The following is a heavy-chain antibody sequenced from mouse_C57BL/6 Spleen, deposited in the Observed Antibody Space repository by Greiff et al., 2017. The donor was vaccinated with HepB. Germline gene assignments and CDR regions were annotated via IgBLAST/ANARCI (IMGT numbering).Heavy chain of an antibody. D-gene: IGHD2-3*01. CDR2: IYPGDGDT. CDR3: ARSDDGFFDY. CDR1: GYAFSSSW. V-gene: IGHV1-82*01. Sequence: VQRVESGPELVKPGASVKISCKASGYAFSSSWMNWVKQRPGQGLEWIGRIYPGDGDTNYNGKFKGKATLTADKSSSTAYMQLSSLTSEDSAVYFCARSDDGFFDYWGQGTTLTVSS. J-gene: IGHJ2*01.